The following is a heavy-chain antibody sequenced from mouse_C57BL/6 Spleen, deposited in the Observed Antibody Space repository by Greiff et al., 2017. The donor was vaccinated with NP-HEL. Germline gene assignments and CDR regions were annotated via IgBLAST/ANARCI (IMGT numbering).Heavy chain of an antibody. D-gene: IGHD2-4*01. CDR3: ARYYYDYDGGYFDY. CDR1: GYTFTSYW. Sequence: QVQLQQPGAELVKPGASVKMSCKASGYTFTSYWITWVKQRPGQGLEWIGAIYSGSGSTNYNEKFKIKATLTVDTSSSTAFMQISSLTSEDSAVYYCARYYYDYDGGYFDYWGHGTTLTVSS. V-gene: IGHV1-55*01. J-gene: IGHJ2*01. CDR2: IYSGSGST.